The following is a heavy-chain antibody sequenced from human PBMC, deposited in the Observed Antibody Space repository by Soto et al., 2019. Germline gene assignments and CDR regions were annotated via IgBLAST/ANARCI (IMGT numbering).Heavy chain of an antibody. J-gene: IGHJ3*01. D-gene: IGHD1-26*01. V-gene: IGHV3-23*01. Sequence: GGSLRLSCADSGFTFSTYAMTWIRQAPGKGLEWVSTITNSGATTYYGDSVKGRFTISRDNSKNMLYLQMNSLRVEDSAVYYCANYRFRGSNTAGAFDLWGQGTLVTVSS. CDR2: ITNSGATT. CDR1: GFTFSTYA. CDR3: ANYRFRGSNTAGAFDL.